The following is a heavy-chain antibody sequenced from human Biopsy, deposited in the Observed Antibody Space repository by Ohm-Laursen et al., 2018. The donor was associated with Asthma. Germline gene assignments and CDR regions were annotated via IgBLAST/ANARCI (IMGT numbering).Heavy chain of an antibody. D-gene: IGHD4-23*01. J-gene: IGHJ3*02. CDR3: ARAYGGSFFSGAFDI. V-gene: IGHV3-53*01. CDR1: GFTFGDYC. Sequence: SLRLSCAASGFTFGDYCMSWVRQVPGKGLEWVSVIYSGGGTYYADSVQGRVTISRDNSKNTLSLQMNSLRAEDTAVYYCARAYGGSFFSGAFDIWGQGTMVTVSS. CDR2: IYSGGGT.